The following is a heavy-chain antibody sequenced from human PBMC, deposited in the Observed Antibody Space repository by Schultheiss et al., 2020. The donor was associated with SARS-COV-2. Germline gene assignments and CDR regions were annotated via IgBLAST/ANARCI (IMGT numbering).Heavy chain of an antibody. CDR3: ARDEEVGATDY. J-gene: IGHJ4*02. V-gene: IGHV4-59*12. D-gene: IGHD1-26*01. CDR2: IYYSGST. CDR1: GGSISSYY. Sequence: SETLSLTCTVSGGSISSYYWSWIRQPPGKGLEWIGYIYYSGSTNYNPSLKSRVTMSVDTSKNQFSLKLSSVTAADTAVYYCARDEEVGATDYWGQGTLVTVSS.